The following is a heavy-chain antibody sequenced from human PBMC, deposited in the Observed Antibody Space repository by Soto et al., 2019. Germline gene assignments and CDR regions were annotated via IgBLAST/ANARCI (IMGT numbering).Heavy chain of an antibody. Sequence: ESGGGLVQPGGSLRLSCAASGFTVSSNYLSWVRQAPGKGLEWVSVIYSGGSTYYADSVKGRFTISRDNSKNTLYLQMNSLRAEDTAVYYCARVRGSEYYFDYWGQGTLVTVSS. J-gene: IGHJ4*02. V-gene: IGHV3-66*01. CDR1: GFTVSSNY. CDR3: ARVRGSEYYFDY. CDR2: IYSGGST. D-gene: IGHD3-10*01.